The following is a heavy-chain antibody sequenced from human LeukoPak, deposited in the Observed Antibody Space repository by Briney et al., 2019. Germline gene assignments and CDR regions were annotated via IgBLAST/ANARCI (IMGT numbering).Heavy chain of an antibody. D-gene: IGHD1-26*01. Sequence: SETPSLTCTVSGGSVSSGSYYWSWIRQPPGKRLEWIGYIYYTGSTTYNPSLKSRVTMSLDTSKNQFSLKLTSVTAADTAVYYCAREWITGGSYPRWFDPWGQGTLVTVSS. V-gene: IGHV4-61*01. J-gene: IGHJ5*02. CDR1: GGSVSSGSYY. CDR3: AREWITGGSYPRWFDP. CDR2: IYYTGST.